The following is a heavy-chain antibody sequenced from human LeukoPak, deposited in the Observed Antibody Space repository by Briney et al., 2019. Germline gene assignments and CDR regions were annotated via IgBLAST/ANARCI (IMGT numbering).Heavy chain of an antibody. CDR1: AFTFSDYC. V-gene: IGHV3-7*01. J-gene: IGHJ4*02. D-gene: IGHD2-15*01. CDR2: VKQDGSEK. CDR3: LRDRVCSTYDC. Sequence: GGSLRLSCAASAFTFSDYCMNWVRKAPGKGREWVASVKQDGSEKWYVDSVKGRFTISRDNAKNSLYLQMNTLRAEDTAVYYCLRDRVCSTYDCWGQGTLVTVSS.